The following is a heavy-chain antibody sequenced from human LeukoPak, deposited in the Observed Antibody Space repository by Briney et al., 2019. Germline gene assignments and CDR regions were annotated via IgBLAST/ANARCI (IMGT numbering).Heavy chain of an antibody. V-gene: IGHV3-20*04. CDR1: GFTFDDYG. CDR2: INWNGGST. D-gene: IGHD1-26*01. J-gene: IGHJ4*02. CDR3: ARGEVGATTGFDY. Sequence: GGSLRLSCAASGFTFDDYGMSWVRQAPGKGLEWVSGINWNGGSTGYADPVKGRFTISRDNAKSSLYLQMNSLRAEDTALYYCARGEVGATTGFDYWGQGTLVTVSS.